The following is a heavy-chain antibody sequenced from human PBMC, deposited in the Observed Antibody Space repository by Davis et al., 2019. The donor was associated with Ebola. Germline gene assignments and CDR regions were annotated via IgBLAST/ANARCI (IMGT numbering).Heavy chain of an antibody. Sequence: ASVKVSCKASGGTFTNYAVSWVRQAPGQGPEWMGWISLNSGSTKYSHKFQGRVTMTRDTSINTAHMELSGLTSDDTAVYYCARDDEVMHFDFWGQGTLVTVSS. D-gene: IGHD3-16*01. J-gene: IGHJ4*02. CDR3: ARDDEVMHFDF. CDR1: GGTFTNYA. V-gene: IGHV1-2*02. CDR2: ISLNSGST.